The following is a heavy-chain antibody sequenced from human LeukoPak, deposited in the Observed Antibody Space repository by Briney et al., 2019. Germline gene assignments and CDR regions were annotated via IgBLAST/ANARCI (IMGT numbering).Heavy chain of an antibody. CDR2: IYYNGST. Sequence: SETLSLTCTVSGGSNSSGDYYWSWIRQPPGKVREWIGYIYYNGSTYYNPSLKSRVTISVDTSKNQFSLKLSSVTAADTAVYYCASCSGGSCSGWGQGTLVTVSS. V-gene: IGHV4-30-4*01. CDR3: ASCSGGSCSG. D-gene: IGHD2-15*01. J-gene: IGHJ4*02. CDR1: GGSNSSGDYY.